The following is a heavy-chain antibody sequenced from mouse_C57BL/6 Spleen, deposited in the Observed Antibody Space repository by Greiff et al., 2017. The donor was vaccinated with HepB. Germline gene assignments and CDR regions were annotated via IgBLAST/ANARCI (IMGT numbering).Heavy chain of an antibody. V-gene: IGHV5-4*01. D-gene: IGHD2-3*01. J-gene: IGHJ4*01. CDR1: GFTFSSYA. Sequence: EVKLQESGGGLVKPGGSLKLSCAASGFTFSSYAMSWVRQTPEKRLEWVATISDGGSYTYYPDNVKGRFTISRDNAKNNLYLQMSHLKSEDTAMYYCAREVDGYYLYAMDYWGQGTSVTVSS. CDR2: ISDGGSYT. CDR3: AREVDGYYLYAMDY.